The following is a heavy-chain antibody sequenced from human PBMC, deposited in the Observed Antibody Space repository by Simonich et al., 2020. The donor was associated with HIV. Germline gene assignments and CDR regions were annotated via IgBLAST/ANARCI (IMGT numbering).Heavy chain of an antibody. CDR3: ARLTAGGLGEYFQH. Sequence: QVQLQQWGAGLLKPSETLSLTCAVYGGSFSGYYWSWIRQPPGKGLEWIGEINHSGITNYNPPPKSRGTISVDTSKNQFSLKLSSVTAADTAVYYCARLTAGGLGEYFQHWGQGTLVTVSS. J-gene: IGHJ1*01. CDR2: INHSGIT. D-gene: IGHD6-13*01. V-gene: IGHV4-34*01. CDR1: GGSFSGYY.